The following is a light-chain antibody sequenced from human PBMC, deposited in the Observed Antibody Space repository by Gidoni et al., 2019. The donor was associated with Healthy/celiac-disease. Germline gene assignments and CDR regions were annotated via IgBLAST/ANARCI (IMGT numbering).Light chain of an antibody. J-gene: IGLJ1*01. V-gene: IGLV1-44*01. CDR3: AAWDDSLNGSYV. Sequence: QSVLTQPPSASGTPGQRVTISCSGSSSNIGSNTVNWYQQLPGTAPKLLSYSNNQRPSGVPDRFSGYKSGTSAPLAISGLQSEDEADYYCAAWDDSLNGSYVFGTGTKVTVL. CDR1: SSNIGSNT. CDR2: SNN.